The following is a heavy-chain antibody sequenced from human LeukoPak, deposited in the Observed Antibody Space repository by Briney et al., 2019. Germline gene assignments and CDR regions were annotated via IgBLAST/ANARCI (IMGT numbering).Heavy chain of an antibody. CDR3: ARLRGDSSGYYHNDAFDI. V-gene: IGHV4-59*08. CDR1: GGSFSGYY. CDR2: IYYSGIT. J-gene: IGHJ3*02. Sequence: SETLSLTCAVYGGSFSGYYWSWIRQPPGKGLEWIGYIYYSGITNYNPSLKSRVTISVDTSKNQFSLKLSSVTAADTAVYYCARLRGDSSGYYHNDAFDIWGQGTMVTVSS. D-gene: IGHD3-22*01.